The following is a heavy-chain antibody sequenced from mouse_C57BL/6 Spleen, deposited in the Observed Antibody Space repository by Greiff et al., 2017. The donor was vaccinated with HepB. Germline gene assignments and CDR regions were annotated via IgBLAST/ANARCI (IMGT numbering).Heavy chain of an antibody. CDR3: ARSGSEGDFDY. V-gene: IGHV1-82*01. J-gene: IGHJ2*01. CDR2: IYPGDGDT. CDR1: GYAFSSSW. Sequence: VQLQQSGPELVKPGASVKISCKASGYAFSSSWMNWVKQRPGKGLEWIGRIYPGDGDTNYNGTFKGKATLTADKSSSTAYMHLSSLTSEEAAVYFCARSGSEGDFDYWGQGTTLTVSS.